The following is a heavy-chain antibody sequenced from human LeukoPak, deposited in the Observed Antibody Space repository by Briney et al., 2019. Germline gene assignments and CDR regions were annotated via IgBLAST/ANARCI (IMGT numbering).Heavy chain of an antibody. D-gene: IGHD4-17*01. CDR1: GGSISSGDYY. CDR2: TYYSGST. CDR3: ARENYGDYGYFQH. J-gene: IGHJ1*01. Sequence: PSETLSLTCTVSGGSISSGDYYWSWIRQPPGKGLEWIGYTYYSGSTYYNPSLKSRVTISVDTSKNQFSLKLSSVTAADTAVYYCARENYGDYGYFQHWGQGTLVTVSS. V-gene: IGHV4-30-4*01.